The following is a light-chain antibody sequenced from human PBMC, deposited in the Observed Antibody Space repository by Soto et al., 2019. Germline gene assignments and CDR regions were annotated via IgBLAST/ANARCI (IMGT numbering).Light chain of an antibody. CDR3: QQYNSYPWT. CDR1: ESISSW. Sequence: IQMTQSPSTLSASIGDRVVITCRASESISSWLAWYQQKPGKAPKLLIYDVSSLESGVPSRFSGSGSGTEFTLTFSSLQPDDFATYYCQQYNSYPWTFGQGTKVEIK. V-gene: IGKV1-5*01. CDR2: DVS. J-gene: IGKJ1*01.